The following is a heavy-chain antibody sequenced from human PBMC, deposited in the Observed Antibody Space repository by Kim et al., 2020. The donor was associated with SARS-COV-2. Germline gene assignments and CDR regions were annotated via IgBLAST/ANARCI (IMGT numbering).Heavy chain of an antibody. CDR3: ARKGDSGYDHNWFDP. CDR2: IHHSGST. J-gene: IGHJ5*02. V-gene: IGHV4-30-4*01. D-gene: IGHD5-12*01. CDR1: GGSITNDDYY. Sequence: SETLSLTCTVSGGSITNDDYYWSWIRQPPGKGLEWIGYIHHSGSTYYNPSLGSRLTLSIDTSKKQFSLSLRPVTAADGAVYYCARKGDSGYDHNWFDPWG.